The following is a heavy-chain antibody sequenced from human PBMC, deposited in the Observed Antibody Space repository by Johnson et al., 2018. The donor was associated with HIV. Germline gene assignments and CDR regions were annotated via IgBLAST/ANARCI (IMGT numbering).Heavy chain of an antibody. CDR2: IYSGGST. J-gene: IGHJ3*02. CDR3: ARDQNIVLMVYAAPGAFDI. D-gene: IGHD2-8*01. CDR1: GFTVSSNY. V-gene: IGHV3-66*01. Sequence: VQLVESGGGLVQPGGSLRLSCAASGFTVSSNYMSWVRQAPGKGLEWVSVIYSGGSTYYADSVKGRFTISRDNSKNTLYLQMNSLRAEDTAVYYCARDQNIVLMVYAAPGAFDIWGQGTMVTVSS.